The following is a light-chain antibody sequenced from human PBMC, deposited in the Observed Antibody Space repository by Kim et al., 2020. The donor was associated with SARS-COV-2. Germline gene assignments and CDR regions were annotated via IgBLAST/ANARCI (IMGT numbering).Light chain of an antibody. J-gene: IGKJ1*01. V-gene: IGKV1-39*01. CDR3: QQSYTTHVT. CDR1: QSISSH. Sequence: DIQMTQSPSSLSASVGDRVTITCRASQSISSHLNWYQQKPGKAPKLLIYAESSLQSGVPSRFSGSGSGTDFTLTISSLQPEDFATYYCQQSYTTHVTFGQGTKVDIK. CDR2: AES.